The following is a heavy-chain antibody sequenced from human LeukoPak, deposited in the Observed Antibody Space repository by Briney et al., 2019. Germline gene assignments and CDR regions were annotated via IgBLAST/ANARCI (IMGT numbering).Heavy chain of an antibody. CDR3: AKSRTRDAALDY. V-gene: IGHV3-30*18. CDR2: ISYDGSNK. Sequence: PGGSLRLSGAASGFTFSSYVMHWVRQAPGKGLEWVAVISYDGSNKYYADSVKGRFTISRDNSKNTLYLQMNSLRAVDTAVYYCAKSRTRDAALDYWGQGTLVTVSS. D-gene: IGHD6-6*01. CDR1: GFTFSSYV. J-gene: IGHJ4*02.